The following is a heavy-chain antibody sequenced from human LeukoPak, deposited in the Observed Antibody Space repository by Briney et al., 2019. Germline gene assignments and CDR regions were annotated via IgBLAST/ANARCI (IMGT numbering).Heavy chain of an antibody. CDR3: ARVMGSGSYRSFDY. J-gene: IGHJ4*02. CDR1: GGSISSGSYY. CDR2: IYTSGST. V-gene: IGHV4-61*02. D-gene: IGHD1-26*01. Sequence: SQTLSLTCTVSGGSISSGSYYWSWIRQPAGKGLEWIGRIYTSGSTNYNPSPKSRVTISVDTSKNQFSLKLSSVTAADTAVYYCARVMGSGSYRSFDYWGQGTLVTVSS.